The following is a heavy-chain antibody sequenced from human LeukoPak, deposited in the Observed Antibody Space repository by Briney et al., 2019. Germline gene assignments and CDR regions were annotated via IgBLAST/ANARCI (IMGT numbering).Heavy chain of an antibody. CDR1: GYRFTSYG. D-gene: IGHD3-9*01. Sequence: ASVKVSCKASGYRFTSYGISWVRQAPGQGLEWMGWISAYNGNTNYAQKLQGRVTMTTDTSTSTAYMELRSLRSDDTAVYYCARGGDGDILTGLVFDYWGQGTLVTVSS. J-gene: IGHJ4*02. V-gene: IGHV1-18*01. CDR2: ISAYNGNT. CDR3: ARGGDGDILTGLVFDY.